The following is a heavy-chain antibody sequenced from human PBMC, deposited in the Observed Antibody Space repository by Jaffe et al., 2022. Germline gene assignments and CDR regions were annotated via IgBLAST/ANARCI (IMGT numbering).Heavy chain of an antibody. V-gene: IGHV3-30*18. J-gene: IGHJ3*02. CDR3: AKQNWQWLAESVAFDI. CDR2: ISYDGSNK. D-gene: IGHD6-19*01. CDR1: GFTFSSYG. Sequence: QVQLVESGGGVVQPGRSLRLSCAASGFTFSSYGMHWVRQAPGKGLEWVAVISYDGSNKYYADSVKGRFTISRDNSKNTLYLQMNSLRAEDTAVYYCAKQNWQWLAESVAFDIWGQGTMVTVSS.